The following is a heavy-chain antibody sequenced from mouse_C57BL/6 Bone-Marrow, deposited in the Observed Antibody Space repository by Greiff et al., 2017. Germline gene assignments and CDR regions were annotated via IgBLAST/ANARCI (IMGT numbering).Heavy chain of an antibody. D-gene: IGHD2-4*01. J-gene: IGHJ3*01. CDR1: GYTFTSYG. V-gene: IGHV1-81*01. CDR2: IYPRSGNT. CDR3: ARGDYDYDAIFAD. Sequence: VKLQQSGAELARPGASVKLSCKASGYTFTSYGISWVKQRTGQGLEWIGEIYPRSGNTYYNEQFKGKATLTADKSSSTAYMGLRSLTSEDSAVYFCARGDYDYDAIFADWGQGTLVTVSA.